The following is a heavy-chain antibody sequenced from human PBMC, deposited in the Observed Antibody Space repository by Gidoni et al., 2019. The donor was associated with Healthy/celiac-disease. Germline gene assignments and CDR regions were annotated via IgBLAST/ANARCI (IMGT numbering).Heavy chain of an antibody. CDR3: ARGYGDYVAGFDY. J-gene: IGHJ4*02. V-gene: IGHV4-30-2*01. Sequence: QLQLQESGSGPVKPSQTLSLTCAVSGGCISSGGYSWSWIRQPPGKGLEWIGYIYHSGSTYYNPSLKSRVTISVDRSKNQFSLKLSSVTAADTAVYSCARGYGDYVAGFDYWGQGTLVTVSS. CDR1: GGCISSGGYS. CDR2: IYHSGST. D-gene: IGHD4-17*01.